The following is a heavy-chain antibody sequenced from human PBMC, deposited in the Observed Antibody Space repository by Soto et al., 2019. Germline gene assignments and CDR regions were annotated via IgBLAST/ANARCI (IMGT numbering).Heavy chain of an antibody. CDR1: GFTFSSYG. CDR2: ISYDGSNK. J-gene: IGHJ4*02. V-gene: IGHV3-30*18. D-gene: IGHD1-26*01. Sequence: GGSLRLSCAASGFTFSSYGMHWVRQAPGKGLEWVAVISYDGSNKYYADSVKGRFTISRDNSKNTLYLQMDSLRAEDTAVYYCAKDMYSGSSHPDYWGQGTLVTVSS. CDR3: AKDMYSGSSHPDY.